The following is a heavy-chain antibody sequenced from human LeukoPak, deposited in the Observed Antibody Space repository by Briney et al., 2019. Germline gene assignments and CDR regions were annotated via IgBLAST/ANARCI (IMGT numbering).Heavy chain of an antibody. Sequence: SETLSLTCTVSGGSISSYYWSWIRQPPGKGLEWIGYICYSGSTNYNPSLKSRVTISVDTSKNQFSLKLSSVTAADTAVYYCAGVFYSADAFDIWGQGTMVTVSS. CDR1: GGSISSYY. V-gene: IGHV4-59*01. D-gene: IGHD2-21*01. J-gene: IGHJ3*02. CDR2: ICYSGST. CDR3: AGVFYSADAFDI.